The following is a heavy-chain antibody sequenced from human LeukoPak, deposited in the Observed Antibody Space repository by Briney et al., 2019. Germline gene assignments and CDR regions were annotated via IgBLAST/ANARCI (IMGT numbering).Heavy chain of an antibody. Sequence: GSLRLSCAVSGFPFTRFYMSWIRQAPGKGLEWISYIGLSGSPLDYADSVRGRFTISRDNAKNSLYLELNSLRAEDTAVYYCARKDFSSGSFSYWAQGTLVTVSS. CDR1: GFPFTRFY. CDR3: ARKDFSSGSFSY. J-gene: IGHJ4*02. CDR2: IGLSGSPL. D-gene: IGHD3-22*01. V-gene: IGHV3-11*04.